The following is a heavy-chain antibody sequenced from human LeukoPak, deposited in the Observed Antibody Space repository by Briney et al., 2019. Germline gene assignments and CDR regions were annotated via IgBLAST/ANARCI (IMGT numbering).Heavy chain of an antibody. Sequence: AGGSLRLSCTASGFTFSNYAMSWVRQAPGKGLEWVSVIGGSGGSTYYADPVKGRFTISRDNAKNSLYLQMNSLRAEDTALYYCARDLSPGYSSGWYGVYWGQGTLVTVSS. D-gene: IGHD6-19*01. CDR2: IGGSGGST. CDR1: GFTFSNYA. J-gene: IGHJ4*02. CDR3: ARDLSPGYSSGWYGVY. V-gene: IGHV3-23*01.